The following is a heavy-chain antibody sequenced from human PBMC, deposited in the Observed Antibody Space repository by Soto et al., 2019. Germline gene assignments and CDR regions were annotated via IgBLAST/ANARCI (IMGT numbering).Heavy chain of an antibody. Sequence: EVQLLESGGGLVQPGGSRRLSCAASGSTFSSYAMGWVGQAPGKGVGGVSAISGGGGGTYYADPVKGRFTISRDNSKNTLYLQMNSLRAEDTAVYYCALGSSSSRRYYYYGMDVWGQGTTVTVSS. CDR3: ALGSSSSRRYYYYGMDV. D-gene: IGHD6-13*01. J-gene: IGHJ6*02. CDR1: GSTFSSYA. CDR2: ISGGGGGT. V-gene: IGHV3-23*01.